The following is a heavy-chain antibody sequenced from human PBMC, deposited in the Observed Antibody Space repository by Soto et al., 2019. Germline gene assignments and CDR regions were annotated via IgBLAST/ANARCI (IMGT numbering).Heavy chain of an antibody. CDR2: ISAYNGNT. D-gene: IGHD6-13*01. V-gene: IGHV1-18*01. Sequence: QVQLVQFGAEVKKPGASVKVSCKASRYTFTSCGISWVRQAHGQGLEWMGWISAYNGNTNYAQKLQDRVTMTTDTSTSTAYMELRSLRSDDTAVYYCARDLAAGTCDYWGQGTLVTVSS. J-gene: IGHJ4*02. CDR1: RYTFTSCG. CDR3: ARDLAAGTCDY.